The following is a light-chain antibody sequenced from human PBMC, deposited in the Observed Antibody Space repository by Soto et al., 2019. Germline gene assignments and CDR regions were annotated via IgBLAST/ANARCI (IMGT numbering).Light chain of an antibody. CDR1: QSISSW. V-gene: IGKV1-5*01. Sequence: DIQMTHSPSTLSASVVDRVTIXSRASQSISSWLAWYQQKPGKAPKLLIYGASSLESGVPSRFSGSGSGTEFTLTISSLQPDDFATYYCQQYSSAWTFGQGTKVDIK. J-gene: IGKJ1*01. CDR2: GAS. CDR3: QQYSSAWT.